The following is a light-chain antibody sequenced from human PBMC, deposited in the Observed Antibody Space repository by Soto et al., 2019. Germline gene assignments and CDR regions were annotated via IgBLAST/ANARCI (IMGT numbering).Light chain of an antibody. CDR1: QGIRND. CDR2: AAS. Sequence: AIQLSQSPSSLSSSVGDRFTITCRASQGIRNDVGWYQQKPGKAPELLIYAASSLQTGVPSRFSGSGSGTDFTLTISSLQPEDFATYYCLQDYSYPRTFGQGTKVDIK. J-gene: IGKJ1*01. CDR3: LQDYSYPRT. V-gene: IGKV1-6*01.